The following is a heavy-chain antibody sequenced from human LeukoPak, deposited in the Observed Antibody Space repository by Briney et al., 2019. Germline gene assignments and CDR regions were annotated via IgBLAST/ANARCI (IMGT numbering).Heavy chain of an antibody. J-gene: IGHJ5*02. Sequence: SSETLSLTCTVSGCSISSYYWSWIRQPPGKGLEWIGYIYYSGSTNYNPSLKSRVTISVDTSKNQFSLKLSSVTAADTAVYYCARGSNYYDSSEYNWFDPWGQGTLVTVSS. V-gene: IGHV4-59*01. D-gene: IGHD3-22*01. CDR2: IYYSGST. CDR3: ARGSNYYDSSEYNWFDP. CDR1: GCSISSYY.